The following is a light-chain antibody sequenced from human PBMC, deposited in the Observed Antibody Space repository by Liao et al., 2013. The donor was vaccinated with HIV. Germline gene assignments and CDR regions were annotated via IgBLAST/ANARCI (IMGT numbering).Light chain of an antibody. CDR3: QVWDRTGDQNYV. V-gene: IGLV3-1*01. Sequence: SYELTQPPSVSVSPGQTATITCSGDKVGDKFVSWYQRKPGQSPKAVIYQDSRRPSGIPERFSGANSGNTATLTISGTQAMDEADYFCQVWDRTGDQNYVFGTGTTVTVL. CDR2: QDS. CDR1: KVGDKF. J-gene: IGLJ1*01.